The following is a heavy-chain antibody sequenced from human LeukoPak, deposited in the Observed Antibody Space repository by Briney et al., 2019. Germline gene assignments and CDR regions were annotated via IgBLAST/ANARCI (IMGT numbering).Heavy chain of an antibody. V-gene: IGHV3-72*01. CDR3: ARENRDSDYNKSHGMDV. D-gene: IGHD4-11*01. Sequence: PGGGLRLSCAASGFTLSDHYIDRVRQAPGKGLEWVGRTLMEASSYTTEYATSVKGRFIISRDDSKNSLYLQMNSLKTEDTAVYYCARENRDSDYNKSHGMDVWGQGTTVTVS. CDR2: TLMEASSYTT. J-gene: IGHJ6*02. CDR1: GFTLSDHY.